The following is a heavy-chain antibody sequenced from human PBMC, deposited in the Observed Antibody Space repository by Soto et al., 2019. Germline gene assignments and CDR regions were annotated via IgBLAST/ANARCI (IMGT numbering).Heavy chain of an antibody. J-gene: IGHJ4*02. CDR1: GFTFSVYA. D-gene: IGHD3-10*01. Sequence: EVRLLESGGGLVQPGGSLRLSCAASGFTFSVYAMSWVRQAPGKGLEWVSGISGSGDSTHYADSVKGRFTVSRDHSKSMLYLQTTSLGAEVTAIYYCASALYGGFTYWGQGTLVTVSS. V-gene: IGHV3-23*01. CDR3: ASALYGGFTY. CDR2: ISGSGDST.